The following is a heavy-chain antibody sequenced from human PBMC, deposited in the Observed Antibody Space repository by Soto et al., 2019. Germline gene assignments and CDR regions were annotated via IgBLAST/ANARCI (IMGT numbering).Heavy chain of an antibody. D-gene: IGHD3-10*01. CDR2: INHSGST. J-gene: IGHJ5*02. CDR3: AGYYYGSGSSNNWFDP. V-gene: IGHV4-34*01. Sequence: QVQLQQWGAGLLKPSETLSLTCAVYGGSFSGYYWSWIRQPPGKGLAWIGEINHSGSTNYNPSLKSRVTISVDTSKNQFSLKLSSVTAADTAVYYCAGYYYGSGSSNNWFDPWGQGTLVTVSS. CDR1: GGSFSGYY.